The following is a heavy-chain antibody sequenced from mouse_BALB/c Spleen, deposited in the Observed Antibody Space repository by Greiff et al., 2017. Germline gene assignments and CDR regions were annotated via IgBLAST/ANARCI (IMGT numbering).Heavy chain of an antibody. Sequence: EVQVVESGGDLVKPGGSLKLSCAASGFTFSSYGMSWVRQTPDKRLEWVATISSGGSYTYYPDSVKGRFTISRDNAKNTLYLQMSSLKSEDTAMYYCAGRDDGYCAMDDWGQGTTVTVSS. V-gene: IGHV5-6*01. D-gene: IGHD2-3*01. CDR1: GFTFSSYG. J-gene: IGHJ4*01. CDR3: AGRDDGYCAMDD. CDR2: ISSGGSYT.